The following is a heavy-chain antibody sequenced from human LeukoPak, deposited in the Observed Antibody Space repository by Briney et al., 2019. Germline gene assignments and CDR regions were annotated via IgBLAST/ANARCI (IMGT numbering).Heavy chain of an antibody. Sequence: PGGSLRLSCAASGFTFDDYGMNWVRQAPGKGLEWVSGIKWNGGSTDYADSVKGRFTISRDNAKNSLYLQMNSLRAEDTALYYCARDSGVGFDPWGQGTLVTVSS. CDR3: ARDSGVGFDP. J-gene: IGHJ5*02. CDR2: IKWNGGST. V-gene: IGHV3-20*04. D-gene: IGHD3-10*01. CDR1: GFTFDDYG.